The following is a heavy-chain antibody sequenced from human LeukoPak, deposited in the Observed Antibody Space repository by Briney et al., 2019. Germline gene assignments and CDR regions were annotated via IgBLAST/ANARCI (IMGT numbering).Heavy chain of an antibody. D-gene: IGHD6-13*01. CDR1: GYTFTGYY. CDR3: ARPVHSGSTQDAFDI. CDR2: INPNSGGT. Sequence: DSLKVSCKASGYTFTGYYMHWVRQAPGQGLEWMGWINPNSGGTNYAQKFQGRVTMTRDTSISTAYMELSRLRSDDTAVYYCARPVHSGSTQDAFDIWGQGTMVTVSS. J-gene: IGHJ3*02. V-gene: IGHV1-2*02.